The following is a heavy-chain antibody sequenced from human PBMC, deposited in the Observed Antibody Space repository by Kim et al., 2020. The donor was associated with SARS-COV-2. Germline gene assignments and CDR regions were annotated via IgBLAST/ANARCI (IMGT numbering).Heavy chain of an antibody. CDR3: AKVYASGNYSPPFDY. Sequence: KDRLTLARDNSANSLYLQMKSLTTEDTALYYCAKVYASGNYSPPFDYWGQGTLVTVSS. V-gene: IGHV3-43*01. J-gene: IGHJ4*02. D-gene: IGHD3-10*01.